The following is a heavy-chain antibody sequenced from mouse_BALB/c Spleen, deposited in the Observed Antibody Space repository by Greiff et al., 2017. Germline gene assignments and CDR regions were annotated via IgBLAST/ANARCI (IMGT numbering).Heavy chain of an antibody. CDR2: INSNGGST. CDR1: GFTFSSYG. V-gene: IGHV5-6-3*01. D-gene: IGHD2-14*01. CDR3: ARDLGYYRHVGAMDY. Sequence: EVMLVESGGGLVQPGGSLKLSCAASGFTFSSYGMSWVRQTPDKRLELVATINSNGGSTYYPDSVKGRFTISRDNAKNTLYLQMSSLKSEDTAMYYCARDLGYYRHVGAMDYWGQGTSVTVSS. J-gene: IGHJ4*01.